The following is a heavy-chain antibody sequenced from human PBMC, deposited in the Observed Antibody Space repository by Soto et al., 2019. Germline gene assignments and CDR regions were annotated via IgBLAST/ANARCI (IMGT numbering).Heavy chain of an antibody. J-gene: IGHJ3*02. D-gene: IGHD1-26*01. Sequence: QVQLQESGPGLVKPSGTLSLTCAVSGGSISSSNWWSWVRQPPGKGLEWIGEIYHSGSTNYNPSLESRVTRSVDKSKNQCSLKLSSVTAADTAVYYCPRFNSGKYYEAFDIWGQGTMVTVSS. CDR1: GGSISSSNW. V-gene: IGHV4-4*02. CDR2: IYHSGST. CDR3: PRFNSGKYYEAFDI.